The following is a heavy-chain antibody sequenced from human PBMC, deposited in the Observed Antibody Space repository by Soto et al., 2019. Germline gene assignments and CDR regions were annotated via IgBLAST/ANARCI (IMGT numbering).Heavy chain of an antibody. J-gene: IGHJ6*02. D-gene: IGHD2-21*01. CDR1: GGSFSSCSYY. Sequence: PSETLSLTCTVSGGSFSSCSYYWSWIRQPPGKGLEWIVYINYSGSTNYNPSLKSRVTISVDTSKNQFSLMLSSVTAEDTAVYYCARDFRDPKAFRFPGKGDYYYYGLDVWGQGTTVTVSS. V-gene: IGHV4-61*01. CDR2: INYSGST. CDR3: ARDFRDPKAFRFPGKGDYYYYGLDV.